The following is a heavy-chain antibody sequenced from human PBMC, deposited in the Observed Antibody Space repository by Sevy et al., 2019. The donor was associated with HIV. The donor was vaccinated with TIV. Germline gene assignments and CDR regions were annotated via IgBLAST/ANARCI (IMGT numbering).Heavy chain of an antibody. D-gene: IGHD6-13*01. CDR1: GYTINTYG. V-gene: IGHV1-18*01. CDR3: ARERTRWQQLVEYYLGMDV. J-gene: IGHJ6*02. Sequence: ASVKVSCKASGYTINTYGISWVRQAPGQGLEWMGWTSSYYGNTNFAQKFQGRVTMTTDTITNTAYMELTSLRSDDTAVYYCARERTRWQQLVEYYLGMDVWGQGTPVTVSS. CDR2: TSSYYGNT.